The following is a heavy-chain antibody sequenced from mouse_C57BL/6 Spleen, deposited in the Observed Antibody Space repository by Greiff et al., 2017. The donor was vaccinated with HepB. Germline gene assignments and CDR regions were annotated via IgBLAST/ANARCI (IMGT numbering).Heavy chain of an antibody. D-gene: IGHD2-3*01. V-gene: IGHV1-63*01. CDR2: IYPGGGYT. CDR1: GYTFTNYW. CDR3: ARKERWMDY. J-gene: IGHJ4*01. Sequence: VKLVESGAELVRPGTSVKMSCKASGYTFTNYWIGWAKQRPGHGLEWIGDIYPGGGYTNYNEKFKGKATLTADKSSSTAYMQFSSLTSEDSAIYYCARKERWMDYWGQGTSVTVSS.